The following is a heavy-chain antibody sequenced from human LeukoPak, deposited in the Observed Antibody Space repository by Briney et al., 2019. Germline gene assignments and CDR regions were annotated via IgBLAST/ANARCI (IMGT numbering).Heavy chain of an antibody. J-gene: IGHJ4*02. CDR1: GFTFSSYG. CDR2: ISYDGSNK. V-gene: IGHV3-30*18. CDR3: ANAEPCGGDCYSFGY. D-gene: IGHD2-21*02. Sequence: GGSLRLSCAASGFTFSSYGMHWVRQAPGKGLEWVAVISYDGSNKYYADSVKGRFTISRDNSKNTLYLQMNSLRAEDTAVYYCANAEPCGGDCYSFGYWGQGTLVTVSS.